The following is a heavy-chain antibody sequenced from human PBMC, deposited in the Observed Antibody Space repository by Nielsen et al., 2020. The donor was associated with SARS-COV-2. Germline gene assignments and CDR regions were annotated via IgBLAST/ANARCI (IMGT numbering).Heavy chain of an antibody. V-gene: IGHV3-9*01. Sequence: SLKISCAASGFTFDDYAMHWVWQAPGKGLEWVSGISWNSGSIGYADSVKGRFTISRDNAKNSLYLQMNSLRAEDTALYYCAKAGSGWYPLGNWFDPWGQGTLVTVSS. CDR3: AKAGSGWYPLGNWFDP. J-gene: IGHJ5*02. CDR1: GFTFDDYA. CDR2: ISWNSGSI. D-gene: IGHD6-19*01.